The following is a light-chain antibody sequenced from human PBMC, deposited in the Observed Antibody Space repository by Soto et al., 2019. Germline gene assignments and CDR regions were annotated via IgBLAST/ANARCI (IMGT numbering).Light chain of an antibody. CDR1: SSNIGSNT. CDR2: VNN. V-gene: IGLV1-44*01. CDR3: APWDDSLNGPV. Sequence: QSVLTQPPSASGTPGQRVTISCSGGSSNIGSNTVSWYQQLPGTAPKLVMYVNNQRSSGVPDRFSGSKSGTSASLAISGLQSEDEADYYCAPWDDSLNGPVFGGGTKFTVL. J-gene: IGLJ2*01.